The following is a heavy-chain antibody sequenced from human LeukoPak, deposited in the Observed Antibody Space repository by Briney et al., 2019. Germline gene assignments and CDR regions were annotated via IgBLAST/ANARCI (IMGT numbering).Heavy chain of an antibody. V-gene: IGHV4-34*01. Sequence: SETLSLTCAVYGGSFSGYYWSWIRQPPGKGLEWIGEINHSGSTNYNPSLKSRVTISVDTSKNQFSLKLSSVTAADTAVYYCARGRDRTRGSSGYAFDYWGQGTLVTVSS. CDR1: GGSFSGYY. D-gene: IGHD5-12*01. CDR3: ARGRDRTRGSSGYAFDY. J-gene: IGHJ4*02. CDR2: INHSGST.